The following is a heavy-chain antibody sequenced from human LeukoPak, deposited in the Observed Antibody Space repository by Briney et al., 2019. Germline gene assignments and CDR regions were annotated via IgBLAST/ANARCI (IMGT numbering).Heavy chain of an antibody. Sequence: SVKVSCKASGGTFSRYAISWVRQAPGRGLEWMGRIIPIFGTANYAQKFQGRVTITTDESTSTAYMELSSLRSEDTAVYYCARGYSSSDFDYWGQGTLVTVSS. J-gene: IGHJ4*02. CDR1: GGTFSRYA. CDR3: ARGYSSSDFDY. CDR2: IIPIFGTA. D-gene: IGHD6-6*01. V-gene: IGHV1-69*05.